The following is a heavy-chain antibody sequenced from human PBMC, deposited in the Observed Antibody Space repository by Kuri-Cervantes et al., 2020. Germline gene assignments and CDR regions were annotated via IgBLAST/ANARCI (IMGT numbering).Heavy chain of an antibody. Sequence: GEALKSSCVASCCTFSSYSMNWLRQAPGKGLEWFSSISSTSSYIYYADSVKGRFTISRDNAKNSLYLQMNSLRAEDTAVYYCARDAKREGQQLELNCLDSWGQASVVTVSS. CDR3: ARDAKREGQQLELNCLDS. CDR2: ISSTSSYI. CDR1: CCTFSSYS. V-gene: IGHV3-21*01. J-gene: IGHJ4*02. D-gene: IGHD6-13*01.